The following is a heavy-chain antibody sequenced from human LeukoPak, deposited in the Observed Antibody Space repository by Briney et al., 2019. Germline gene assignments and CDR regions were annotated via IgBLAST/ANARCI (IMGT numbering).Heavy chain of an antibody. CDR1: GFTFSSYE. CDR3: ARGRISMIRGDQDY. J-gene: IGHJ4*02. Sequence: GGSLRLSCAASGFTFSSYEMNWVRQAPGKGLERVSHISSGNSTIYYADSVKGRFTISRDNAKNSLFLQMNSLRAEDTAVYYCARGRISMIRGDQDYWGQGTLVTVSS. V-gene: IGHV3-48*03. CDR2: ISSGNSTI. D-gene: IGHD3-10*01.